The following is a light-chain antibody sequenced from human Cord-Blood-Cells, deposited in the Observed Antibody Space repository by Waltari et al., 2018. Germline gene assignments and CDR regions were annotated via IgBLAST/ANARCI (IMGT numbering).Light chain of an antibody. CDR2: WAS. Sequence: DIVMTQSPDSLAVSLGERATINCKSSQSVLYSSNNKNYLAWYQQKPGQPPKLPIYWASTRESGVPDRFSGSGSGTDFTLTISSLQAEDVAVYYCQQYYSTPTFGQGTKVESK. CDR3: QQYYSTPT. J-gene: IGKJ1*01. CDR1: QSVLYSSNNKNY. V-gene: IGKV4-1*01.